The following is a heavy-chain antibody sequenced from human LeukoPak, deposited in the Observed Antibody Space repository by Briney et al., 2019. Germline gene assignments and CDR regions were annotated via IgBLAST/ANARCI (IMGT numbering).Heavy chain of an antibody. CDR1: GYTFTCYY. Sequence: GASVKVSCKASGYTFTCYYMHWVRQAPGQGLEWMGWINPNSGDTNYAQEFQGRVTMTRDTSISTAYMELSRLRYDDTAVYYCAGDLAVFDAFDIWGQGTMVTVSS. J-gene: IGHJ3*02. CDR3: AGDLAVFDAFDI. V-gene: IGHV1-2*02. D-gene: IGHD2-8*02. CDR2: INPNSGDT.